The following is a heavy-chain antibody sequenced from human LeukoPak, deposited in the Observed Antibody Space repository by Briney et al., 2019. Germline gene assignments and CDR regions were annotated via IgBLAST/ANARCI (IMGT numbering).Heavy chain of an antibody. D-gene: IGHD6-13*01. J-gene: IGHJ6*02. CDR1: GDSVSGYGFY. Sequence: SETLSLTCTVSGDSVSGYGFYWSWIRQPPGRGLEWIGYVSYSGNTNYSPSLKSRISISVDTSKSQFSLELSPVTAADTAVYYCARDRMYSSSRYYFYLMDVWGQGTTVTVSS. CDR3: ARDRMYSSSRYYFYLMDV. CDR2: VSYSGNT. V-gene: IGHV4-61*08.